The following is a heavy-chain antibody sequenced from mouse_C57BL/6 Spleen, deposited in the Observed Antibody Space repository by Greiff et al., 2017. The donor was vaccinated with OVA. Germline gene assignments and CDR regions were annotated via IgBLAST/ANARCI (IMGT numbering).Heavy chain of an antibody. J-gene: IGHJ2*01. D-gene: IGHD2-14*01. V-gene: IGHV1-69*01. CDR1: GYTFTSYW. CDR3: ARRTPYDFDY. CDR2: IDPSDSYT. Sequence: QVQLQQPGAELVMPGASVKLSCKASGYTFTSYWMHWVKQRPGQGLEWIGEIDPSDSYTNYNQKFKGKSTLTVDKSSSTAYMQLSSLTSEDSAVYYCARRTPYDFDYWGQGTTLTVSS.